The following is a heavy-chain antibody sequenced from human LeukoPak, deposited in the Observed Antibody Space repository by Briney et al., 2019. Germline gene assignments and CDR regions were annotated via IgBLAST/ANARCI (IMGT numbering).Heavy chain of an antibody. CDR3: VIAAAGTGGFFDY. CDR2: IKQDGSEK. Sequence: GGSLRLSCAASGFTFSSYWMSWVRQAPGKGLEWAANIKQDGSEKYYVDSVKGRFTISRDNAKNSLYLQMNSLRAEDTAVYYCVIAAAGTGGFFDYWGQGTLVTVSS. J-gene: IGHJ4*02. D-gene: IGHD6-13*01. V-gene: IGHV3-7*05. CDR1: GFTFSSYW.